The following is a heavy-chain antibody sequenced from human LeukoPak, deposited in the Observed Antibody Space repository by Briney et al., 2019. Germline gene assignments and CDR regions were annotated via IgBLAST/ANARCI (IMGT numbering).Heavy chain of an antibody. D-gene: IGHD3-10*01. CDR2: IYHSGST. J-gene: IGHJ4*02. CDR1: GYSISSGYY. V-gene: IGHV4-38-2*02. Sequence: SGTLSLTCTVSGYSISSGYYWGWIRQPPGKGLEWIGSIYHSGSTYYNPSLKSRVTISVDTSKNQFSLKLSSVTAADTAVYYCASIASYGSGSFPFDYWGQGTLVTVSS. CDR3: ASIASYGSGSFPFDY.